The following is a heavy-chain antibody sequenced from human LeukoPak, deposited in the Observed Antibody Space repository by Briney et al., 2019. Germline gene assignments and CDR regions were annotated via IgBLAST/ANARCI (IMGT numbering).Heavy chain of an antibody. CDR3: ARDLGGSSEAFDI. CDR2: IYYSGST. J-gene: IGHJ3*02. V-gene: IGHV4-59*12. Sequence: SETLSLTCTVSGGSINSYYWSWIRQPPGKGLEWIGYIYYSGSTNYNPSLKSRVTISVDTSKNQFSLKLNSVTAADTAVYYCARDLGGSSEAFDIWGQGTMVTVSS. CDR1: GGSINSYY. D-gene: IGHD1-26*01.